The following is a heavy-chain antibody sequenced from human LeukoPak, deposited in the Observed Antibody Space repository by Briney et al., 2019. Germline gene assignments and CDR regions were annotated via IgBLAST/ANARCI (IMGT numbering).Heavy chain of an antibody. CDR2: IYYSGST. CDR3: ATTPTYYYGSGSHDY. CDR1: GGSISSSSYY. V-gene: IGHV4-39*01. J-gene: IGHJ4*02. D-gene: IGHD3-10*01. Sequence: SETLSLTCTVSGGSISSSSYYWGWIRQPPGKGLEWIGSIYYSGSTYCNPSLKSRVTISVDTSKNQFSLKLSSVTVADTAVYYCATTPTYYYGSGSHDYWGQGTLVTVSS.